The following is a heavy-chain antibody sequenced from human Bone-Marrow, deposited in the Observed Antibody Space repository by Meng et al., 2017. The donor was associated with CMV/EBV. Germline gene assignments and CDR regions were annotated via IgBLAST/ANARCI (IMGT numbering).Heavy chain of an antibody. Sequence: ASVKVSCKASGYTFTSYDINWVRQATGQGLEWMGWMNPNSGNTGYAQKFQGRVTMTRNTSISTAYMELSSLRSEDTAVYYCARDGREGIQLWSPEGYNWFDPWGQGTLVTVSS. J-gene: IGHJ5*02. CDR2: MNPNSGNT. V-gene: IGHV1-8*01. D-gene: IGHD5-18*01. CDR3: ARDGREGIQLWSPEGYNWFDP. CDR1: GYTFTSYD.